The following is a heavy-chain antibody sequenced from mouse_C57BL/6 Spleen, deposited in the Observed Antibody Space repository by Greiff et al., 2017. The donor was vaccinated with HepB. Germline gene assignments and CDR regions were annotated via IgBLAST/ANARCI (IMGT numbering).Heavy chain of an antibody. CDR3: ARRAQDAMDY. D-gene: IGHD3-2*02. V-gene: IGHV1-42*01. CDR2: INPSTGGT. J-gene: IGHJ4*01. CDR1: GYSFTGYY. Sequence: EVQLQQSGPELVKPGASVKISCKASGYSFTGYYMNWVKQSPEKSLEWIGEINPSTGGTTYNQKFKAKATLTVDKSSSTAYMQLKSLTSEDSAVYYCARRAQDAMDYWGQGTSVTVSS.